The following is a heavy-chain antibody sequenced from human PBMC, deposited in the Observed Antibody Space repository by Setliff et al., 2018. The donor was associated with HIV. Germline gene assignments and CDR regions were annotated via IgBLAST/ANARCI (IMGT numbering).Heavy chain of an antibody. CDR3: AKNPYSSRWSPLDY. D-gene: IGHD6-13*01. CDR1: GFTFSSYV. J-gene: IGHJ4*02. Sequence: PGGSLRLSCAASGFTFSSYVMHWVRQAPGKGLEWVAYIRNDGSDKYAAVSLRGRFTISRDNSKNTLYLQMNSLRTEDTAVYFCAKNPYSSRWSPLDYWGQGTQVTVSS. V-gene: IGHV3-30*02. CDR2: IRNDGSDK.